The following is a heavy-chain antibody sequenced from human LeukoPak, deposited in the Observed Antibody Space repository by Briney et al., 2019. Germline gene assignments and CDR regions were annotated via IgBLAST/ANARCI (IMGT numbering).Heavy chain of an antibody. D-gene: IGHD3-22*01. CDR2: IYHSGST. CDR3: ARAYYYDSSGYYYALDY. J-gene: IGHJ4*02. Sequence: KPSETLSLTCTVSGYSISSGYYWGWIRQPPGKGLEWIGSIYHSGSTYYNPSLKSRVTISVDTSKNQFSLKLSSVTAADTAVYYCARAYYYDSSGYYYALDYWGQGTLVTVSS. CDR1: GYSISSGYY. V-gene: IGHV4-38-2*02.